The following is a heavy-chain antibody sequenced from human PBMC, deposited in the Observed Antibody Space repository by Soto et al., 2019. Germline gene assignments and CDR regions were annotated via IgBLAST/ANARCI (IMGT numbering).Heavy chain of an antibody. CDR2: ISSGSSYI. Sequence: EVQLVESGGGLVKTGGSLRISCAASGFTFSNYGMNWVRQAPGKGLEWVSSISSGSSYIFYADSVKGRFTISRDNAENSLYLQMNSLAAEDSAVYYCARDPGSGWEYLQHWGQGTLVTVSS. CDR3: ARDPGSGWEYLQH. D-gene: IGHD6-19*01. CDR1: GFTFSNYG. V-gene: IGHV3-21*02. J-gene: IGHJ1*01.